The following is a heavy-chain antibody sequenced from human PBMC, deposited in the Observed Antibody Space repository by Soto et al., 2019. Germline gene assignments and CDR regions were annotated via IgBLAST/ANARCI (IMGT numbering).Heavy chain of an antibody. CDR1: GFTFSVSW. CDR2: IKQDGREK. CDR3: ARDAYSTKATFDF. D-gene: IGHD2-15*01. Sequence: EVQLVESGGGLVQPGGSLRLSCAASGFTFSVSWMSWVRQAPGKGLEWVANIKQDGREKYYVDSVKGRFTISRDNAKNSLYLQMYSLRAEDTAVYYCARDAYSTKATFDFWGQGTLVTVSS. J-gene: IGHJ4*02. V-gene: IGHV3-7*05.